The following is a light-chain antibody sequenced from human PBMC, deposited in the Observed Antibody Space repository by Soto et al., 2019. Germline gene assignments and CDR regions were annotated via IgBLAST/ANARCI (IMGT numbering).Light chain of an antibody. CDR2: STD. CDR3: SAWDDSLSGPV. CDR1: TSNIGTNY. V-gene: IGLV1-47*02. Sequence: QFVLTQPPSASGTPGQRVTISCSGTTSNIGTNYVYWYQQLPGMAPKLVMYSTDRRPSGVPGRFSGSKSGTSAFLAITGLRSEDEANYYCSAWDDSLSGPVFGGGTKLTVL. J-gene: IGLJ2*01.